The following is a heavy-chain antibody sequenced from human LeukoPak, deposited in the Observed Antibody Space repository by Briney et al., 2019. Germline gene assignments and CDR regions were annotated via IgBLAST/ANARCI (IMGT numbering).Heavy chain of an antibody. D-gene: IGHD3-22*01. CDR2: MNPNSGNT. V-gene: IGHV1-8*01. CDR3: ARARRITMIVVVTSYYFDY. CDR1: GYTFTSND. Sequence: GSVKVSCKASGYTFTSNDINWVRQATGQGLEWMGWMNPNSGNTGYAQKFQGRVTMTRNTSISTAYIELSSLRSEDTAVYYCARARRITMIVVVTSYYFDYWGQGALVTVSS. J-gene: IGHJ4*02.